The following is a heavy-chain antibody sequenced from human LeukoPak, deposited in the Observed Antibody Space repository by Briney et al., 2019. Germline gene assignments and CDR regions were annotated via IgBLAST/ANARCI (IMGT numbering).Heavy chain of an antibody. V-gene: IGHV3-23*01. Sequence: PGGSLRLSCAASGFTFSSYAMSWVRQAPGKGLEWVSTISDRGGSTYYADSVKGRFTISRDNSKNTLYLQMNSLRAEDTAVYYCARRYYYYHMDVWGKGTTVTVSS. J-gene: IGHJ6*03. CDR1: GFTFSSYA. CDR3: ARRYYYYHMDV. CDR2: ISDRGGST.